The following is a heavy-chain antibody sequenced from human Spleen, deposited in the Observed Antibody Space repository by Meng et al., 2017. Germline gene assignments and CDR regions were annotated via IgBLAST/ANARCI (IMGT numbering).Heavy chain of an antibody. D-gene: IGHD4-17*01. J-gene: IGHJ4*02. CDR3: AVGYGDYYGFDY. CDR2: IYYTGST. V-gene: IGHV4-59*08. Sequence: SETLSLTCTVSGGSISTYYWSWIRQPPGKGLEWIGYIYYTGSTNYNPSLKSRVTISVDTAKNQFSLKPSSVTAADTAVYYCAVGYGDYYGFDYWGQGTLVTVSS. CDR1: GGSISTYY.